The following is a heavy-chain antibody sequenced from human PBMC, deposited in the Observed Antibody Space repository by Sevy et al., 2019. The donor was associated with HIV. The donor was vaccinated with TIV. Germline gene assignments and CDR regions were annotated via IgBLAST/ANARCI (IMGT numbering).Heavy chain of an antibody. D-gene: IGHD3-10*01. V-gene: IGHV3-33*01. J-gene: IGHJ4*02. CDR3: ARDKLLPVMITMVRGALSYYFDY. CDR1: GFTFSDYG. CDR2: IWYDGSNK. Sequence: GGSLRLSCAASGFTFSDYGMHWVRQAPGKGLEWVAVIWYDGSNKYYAESVKGRFTISRDNSKNSRYVKLNSLRAEDMAVYYCARDKLLPVMITMVRGALSYYFDYWGQGTLVTVSS.